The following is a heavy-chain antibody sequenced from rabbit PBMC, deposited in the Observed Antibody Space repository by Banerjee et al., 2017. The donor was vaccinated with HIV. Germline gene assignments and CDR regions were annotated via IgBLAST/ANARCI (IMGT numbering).Heavy chain of an antibody. V-gene: IGHV1S45*01. D-gene: IGHD6-1*01. CDR3: ARTGVTDYGYWEFGL. J-gene: IGHJ4*01. CDR2: IYTDGSGSA. CDR1: GFSFSTNYW. Sequence: QGQLVESGGGLVQPEGSLTLTCTASGFSFSTNYWIYWVRQAPGKGLEWIACIYTDGSGSAYYANWAKGRFTISKTSSTTVTLQMTSLTAADTATYFCARTGVTDYGYWEFGLWGPGTLVTVS.